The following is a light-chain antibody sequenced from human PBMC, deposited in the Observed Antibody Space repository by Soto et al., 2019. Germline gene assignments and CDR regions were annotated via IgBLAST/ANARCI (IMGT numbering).Light chain of an antibody. CDR1: ESISSG. Sequence: DIQMTQSPPTLSASAGDRVTITCRASESISSGLAWYQQKPGKAPKLLMYKASSLESGVPSRFSGSGSGTEFTLTISSLQPDDFATYYCQQYNSYSWTFGQGTKVDIK. J-gene: IGKJ1*01. CDR3: QQYNSYSWT. CDR2: KAS. V-gene: IGKV1-5*03.